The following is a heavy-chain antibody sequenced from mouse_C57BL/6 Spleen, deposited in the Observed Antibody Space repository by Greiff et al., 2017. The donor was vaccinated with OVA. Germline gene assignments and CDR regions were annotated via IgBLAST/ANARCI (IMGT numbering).Heavy chain of an antibody. V-gene: IGHV5-6*01. CDR2: ISSGGSYT. J-gene: IGHJ2*01. CDR1: GFTFSSYG. CDR3: ARLAHYFDY. Sequence: EVHLVESGGDLVKPGGSLKLSCAASGFTFSSYGMSWVRQTPDKRLEWVATISSGGSYTYYPDSVTGRFTISRDNAKNTLYLQMSSLKSEDTAMYYCARLAHYFDYWGQGTTLTVSS.